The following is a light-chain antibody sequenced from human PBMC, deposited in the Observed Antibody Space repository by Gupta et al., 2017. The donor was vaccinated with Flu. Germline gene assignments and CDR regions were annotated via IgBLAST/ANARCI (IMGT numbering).Light chain of an antibody. CDR1: QSVLYSSNHEDY. CDR2: WAA. V-gene: IGKV4-1*01. J-gene: IGKJ1*01. Sequence: SLGERATINCKSSQSVLYSSNHEDYGAGYRQKPGQAPKRLIEWAASRESGVPDRFSGSGSGTECKLTIGRLQAEDVAVDYYKQYDTTTQTFGQGNKVEI. CDR3: KQYDTTTQT.